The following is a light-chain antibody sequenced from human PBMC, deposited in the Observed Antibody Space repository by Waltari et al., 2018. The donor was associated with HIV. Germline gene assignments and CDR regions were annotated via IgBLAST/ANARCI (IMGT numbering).Light chain of an antibody. CDR3: SSFSSGNSLEV. J-gene: IGLJ1*01. Sequence: HSALTQPASVSGSPGQTVTISCSGTSSDVGGFNYVSWYQHHPGKAPKLMIYEVNNRPSRISSRFSGSKSGNTAYLTISGLQAEDEADYYCSSFSSGNSLEVFGTGTKVTFL. V-gene: IGLV2-14*01. CDR1: SSDVGGFNY. CDR2: EVN.